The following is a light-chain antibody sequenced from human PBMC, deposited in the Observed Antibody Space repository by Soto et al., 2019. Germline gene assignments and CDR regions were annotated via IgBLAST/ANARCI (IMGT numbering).Light chain of an antibody. CDR1: QSVSSN. Sequence: EIGMTQSPATLSVSPGERAPLSCRTSQSVSSNLAWYQQKPGQAPRLLIYGASTRATGIPARFSGSGSGTEFTLTISSLQSEDFAVYYCQQYNNWPPITFGQGTRLEIK. J-gene: IGKJ5*01. V-gene: IGKV3-15*01. CDR3: QQYNNWPPIT. CDR2: GAS.